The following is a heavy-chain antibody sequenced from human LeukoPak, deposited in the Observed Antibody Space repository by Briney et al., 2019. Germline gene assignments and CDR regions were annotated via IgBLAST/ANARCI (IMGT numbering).Heavy chain of an antibody. J-gene: IGHJ6*03. V-gene: IGHV3-7*01. Sequence: GGSLRLSRAASGFTFSSYWMSWVRQAPGKGLEWVANIKQDGSEKYYVDSVKGRFTISRDNAKNSLYLQMNSLRAEDTAVYYCARAPHYYDILTGYYKGADYFYMDVWGKGTTVTVSS. CDR1: GFTFSSYW. D-gene: IGHD3-9*01. CDR2: IKQDGSEK. CDR3: ARAPHYYDILTGYYKGADYFYMDV.